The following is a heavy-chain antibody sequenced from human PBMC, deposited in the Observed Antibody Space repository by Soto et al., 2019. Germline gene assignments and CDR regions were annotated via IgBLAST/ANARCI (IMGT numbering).Heavy chain of an antibody. CDR2: ISGRGGST. CDR3: AKATMTLVVIRLDS. D-gene: IGHD3-22*01. CDR1: GFTFSNYA. Sequence: GGSLRLPCAASGFTFSNYAMNWVRQAPGKGLEWVSTISGRGGSTYYADSVKGRFTISRDNSKNILYLQMNSLRAEDTAVYYCAKATMTLVVIRLDSWGQGTLVTVSS. V-gene: IGHV3-23*01. J-gene: IGHJ4*02.